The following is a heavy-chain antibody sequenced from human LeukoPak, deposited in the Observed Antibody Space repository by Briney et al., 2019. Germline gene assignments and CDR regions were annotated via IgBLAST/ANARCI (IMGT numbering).Heavy chain of an antibody. D-gene: IGHD3-22*01. CDR2: IYYSGST. J-gene: IGHJ4*02. Sequence: KSSETLSLTCTVSGGSISSSSYYWGWIRQPPGKGLEWIGSIYYSGSTYYNPSLKSRVTISVDTSKNQFSLQLNSVTPEDTAVYYCARGTGDSCKDWGLGTLVTVSS. V-gene: IGHV4-39*01. CDR3: ARGTGDSCKD. CDR1: GGSISSSSYY.